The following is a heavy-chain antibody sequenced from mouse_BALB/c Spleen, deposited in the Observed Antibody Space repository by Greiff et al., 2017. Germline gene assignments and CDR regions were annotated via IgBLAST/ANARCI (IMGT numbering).Heavy chain of an antibody. CDR1: GFSLTNYG. CDR3: ARNWNYGSSLDY. J-gene: IGHJ2*01. V-gene: IGHV2-2*02. Sequence: VQRVESGPGLVQPSQSLSITCTVSGFSLTNYGVHWVRQSPGKGLEWLGVIWSGGSTDYNAAFISRLSISKDNSKSQVFFKMNSLQANDTAIYYCARNWNYGSSLDYWGQGTTLTVSS. D-gene: IGHD1-1*01. CDR2: IWSGGST.